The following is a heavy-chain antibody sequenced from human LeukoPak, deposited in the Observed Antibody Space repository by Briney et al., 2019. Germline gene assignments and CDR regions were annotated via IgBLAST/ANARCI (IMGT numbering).Heavy chain of an antibody. Sequence: GGSLRLSCAASGFTVSSNYMSWVRQAPGKGLEWVSVIYSGGSTYYADSVKGRFTISRDNSKNTLYLQMNSLRAEDTAVYYCAKEGTYYYDSSVGYWGQGTLVTVSS. V-gene: IGHV3-53*05. CDR1: GFTVSSNY. D-gene: IGHD3-22*01. CDR2: IYSGGST. CDR3: AKEGTYYYDSSVGY. J-gene: IGHJ4*02.